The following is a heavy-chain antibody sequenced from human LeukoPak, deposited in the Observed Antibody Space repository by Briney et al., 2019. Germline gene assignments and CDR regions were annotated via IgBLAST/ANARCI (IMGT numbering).Heavy chain of an antibody. J-gene: IGHJ6*03. CDR1: RVTPINFW. V-gene: IGHV3-7*02. Sequence: GGALRVSCAAPRVTPINFWRCWGRHALGKGLGCGWHTKQEGGEKYYVDSVKGRFTISRDNAKNSLHLQMDTLRADDTAVYYCARVWGPKPDMPAINNHSYYYMDVWGKGTTVTVSS. CDR3: ARVWGPKPDMPAINNHSYYYMDV. D-gene: IGHD5-24*01. CDR2: TKQEGGEK.